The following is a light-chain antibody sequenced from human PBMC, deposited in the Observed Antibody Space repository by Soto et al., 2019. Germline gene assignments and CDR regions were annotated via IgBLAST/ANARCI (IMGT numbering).Light chain of an antibody. CDR1: QSINSY. V-gene: IGKV1-39*01. J-gene: IGKJ1*01. CDR3: QQSYNLLSLT. Sequence: DIQMTQSPSSLSASVGDRVTITCRASQSINSYLNWYQQKPGKAPKLLIYAASSLQSGVPSRFSGSGSGTDFTLTISSVQPEDFATYYCQQSYNLLSLTFGQGTKVEIK. CDR2: AAS.